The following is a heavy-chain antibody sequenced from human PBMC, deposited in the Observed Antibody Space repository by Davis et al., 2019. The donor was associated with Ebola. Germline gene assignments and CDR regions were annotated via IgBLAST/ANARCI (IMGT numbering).Heavy chain of an antibody. CDR2: INHSGTT. CDR1: GCSFSGYY. V-gene: IGHV4-34*01. D-gene: IGHD3-10*01. J-gene: IGHJ6*02. Sequence: PSETLSLTCAVSGCSFSGYYWSWIRQPPGKGLEWIGEINHSGTTNYNPSLKSRVTISVDTSNNQFSLKLTSVTAAETAVYYCARGLIRGMEILLWFRDHLDVWGQGTTVTVSS. CDR3: ARGLIRGMEILLWFRDHLDV.